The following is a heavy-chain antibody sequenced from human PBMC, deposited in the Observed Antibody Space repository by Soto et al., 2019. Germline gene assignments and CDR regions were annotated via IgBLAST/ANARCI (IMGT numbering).Heavy chain of an antibody. CDR3: VRDVALMADY. Sequence: PGGSLTPACLLSGFYLTTLATDWDSQPHGKGRQWVAQIQYDGSKKHYADSVRGRFTITRDSSKNTVYLQMDSLRVDDTAMYYCVRDVALMADYWGQGTLVTVSS. J-gene: IGHJ4*02. D-gene: IGHD2-21*01. V-gene: IGHV3-30*03. CDR2: IQYDGSKK. CDR1: GFYLTTLA.